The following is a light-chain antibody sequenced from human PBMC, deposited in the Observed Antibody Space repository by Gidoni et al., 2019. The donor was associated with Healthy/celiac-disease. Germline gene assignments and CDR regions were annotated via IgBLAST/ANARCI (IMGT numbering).Light chain of an antibody. CDR2: AAS. V-gene: IGKV1-39*01. CDR1: QIISSY. CDR3: QQSYSTPWT. Sequence: DIQMTQYPSSLSASVGDRVTITCRASQIISSYLNWDQQKPGKAPKLLIYAASSLQSGVPSRFSGSGSGTYFTLTISSLQPEDFATYYCQQSYSTPWTFGQGTKVEIK. J-gene: IGKJ1*01.